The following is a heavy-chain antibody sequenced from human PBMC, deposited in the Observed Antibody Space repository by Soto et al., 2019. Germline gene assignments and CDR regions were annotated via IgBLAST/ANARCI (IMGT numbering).Heavy chain of an antibody. CDR1: GFTFSSYS. J-gene: IGHJ4*02. CDR3: AKVLSKNYYYPFDF. Sequence: RRLSCAASGFTFSSYSMNWVRQAPGKGLEWVSSISSATNYIYYGDSVKGRFTISRDNAKKTLFLQLNRLSAEDTATYYCAKVLSKNYYYPFDFWGQGTQVTVSS. V-gene: IGHV3-21*04. CDR2: ISSATNYI. D-gene: IGHD3-10*01.